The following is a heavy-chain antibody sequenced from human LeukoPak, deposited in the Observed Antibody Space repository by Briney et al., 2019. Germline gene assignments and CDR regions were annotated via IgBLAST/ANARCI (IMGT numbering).Heavy chain of an antibody. CDR3: ARHPDGSLSLDY. CDR1: GFTVSNAW. V-gene: IGHV3-11*03. Sequence: GGSLRLSCAASGFTVSNAWMSWVRQAPGKGLEGVSYISSSGSHTNYADSVTGRFTISRNNAKKSLHLQMNSLRAEDTAVYYCARHPDGSLSLDYWGQGTLVTVSS. CDR2: ISSSGSHT. D-gene: IGHD1-26*01. J-gene: IGHJ4*02.